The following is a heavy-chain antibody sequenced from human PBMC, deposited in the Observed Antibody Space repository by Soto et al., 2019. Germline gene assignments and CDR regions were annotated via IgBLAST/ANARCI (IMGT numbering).Heavy chain of an antibody. V-gene: IGHV3-30-3*01. CDR3: ARASIEWELLWYFDY. CDR2: ISYDGSNK. CDR1: GFTFSSYA. D-gene: IGHD1-26*01. Sequence: GGSLRLSCAASGFTFSSYAMHWVRQAPGKGLEWVAVISYDGSNKYYADSVKGRFTISRDNSKNTLYLQMNSLRAEDTAVYYCARASIEWELLWYFDYWGQGTLVTVSS. J-gene: IGHJ4*02.